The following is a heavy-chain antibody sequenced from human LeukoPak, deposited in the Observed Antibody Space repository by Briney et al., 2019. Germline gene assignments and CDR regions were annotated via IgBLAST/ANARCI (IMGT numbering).Heavy chain of an antibody. J-gene: IGHJ4*02. CDR1: GFTFSSYA. CDR3: ARSRPSRTYYLDF. Sequence: GRSLRLSCAASGFTFSSYAIHWVRQAPGKGLEWVAVIGYDGIDKYYEDSVKGRFTISRDNSKNTVYLQMNSLRAEDTAVYYCARSRPSRTYYLDFWGQVALVTVS. V-gene: IGHV3-33*01. CDR2: IGYDGIDK. D-gene: IGHD2-2*01.